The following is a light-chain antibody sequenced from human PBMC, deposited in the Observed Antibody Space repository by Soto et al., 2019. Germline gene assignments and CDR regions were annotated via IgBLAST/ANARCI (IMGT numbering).Light chain of an antibody. CDR3: QQANSFPLT. Sequence: DIQMTQSPSSVSASVGDRVTITCRASQGISYWLAWYQQKPGKVPKLLIYSASSLQSGVPSRFSGSGSRTDFTLTISSLQPEDFATYYCQQANSFPLTFGGGTKVEIK. CDR1: QGISYW. CDR2: SAS. J-gene: IGKJ4*01. V-gene: IGKV1-12*01.